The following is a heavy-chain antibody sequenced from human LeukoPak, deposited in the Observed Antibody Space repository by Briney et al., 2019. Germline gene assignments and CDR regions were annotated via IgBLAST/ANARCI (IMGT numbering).Heavy chain of an antibody. V-gene: IGHV1-8*03. CDR1: GYTFTSYG. D-gene: IGHD6-25*01. J-gene: IGHJ4*02. CDR3: ARGPYSSGYDLDY. CDR2: MNPNSGNT. Sequence: GASVKVSCKASGYTFTSYGINWVRQATGQGLEWMGWMNPNSGNTGYAQKFQGRVTITRNTSISTAYMELNSLRSEDTAVYYCARGPYSSGYDLDYWGQGTLVTVSS.